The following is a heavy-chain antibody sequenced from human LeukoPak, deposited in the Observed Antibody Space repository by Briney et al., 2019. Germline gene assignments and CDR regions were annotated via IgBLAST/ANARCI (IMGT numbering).Heavy chain of an antibody. CDR2: IIPIFGTA. V-gene: IGHV1-69*13. CDR1: GGTFSSYA. D-gene: IGHD2-15*01. J-gene: IGHJ6*04. Sequence: ASVKVSCKASGGTFSSYAISGVRQAPGQGLEWMGGIIPIFGTANYAQKFQGRVTITADESTRTAYMELSSLRSEDTAVYYCARDNKPWCSGGSCPGDVWGKGTTVTVSS. CDR3: ARDNKPWCSGGSCPGDV.